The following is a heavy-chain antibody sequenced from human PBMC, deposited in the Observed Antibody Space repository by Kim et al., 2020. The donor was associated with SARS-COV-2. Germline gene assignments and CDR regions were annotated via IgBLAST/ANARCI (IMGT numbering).Heavy chain of an antibody. Sequence: SETLSLTCTVSGGSISSGDYYWSWIRQPPGKGLEWIGYIYYSGSTYYNPSLKSRVTISVDTSKNQFSLKLSSVTAADTAVYYCARVGLLRAFDIWGQGTMVTVSS. CDR2: IYYSGST. D-gene: IGHD2-15*01. J-gene: IGHJ3*02. V-gene: IGHV4-30-4*01. CDR3: ARVGLLRAFDI. CDR1: GGSISSGDYY.